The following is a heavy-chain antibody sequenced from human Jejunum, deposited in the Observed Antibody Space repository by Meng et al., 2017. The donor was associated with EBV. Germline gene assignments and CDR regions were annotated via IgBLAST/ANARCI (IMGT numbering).Heavy chain of an antibody. J-gene: IGHJ4*02. CDR2: INTKTGNP. CDR1: GTSFVNYV. CDR3: ARAVVGSTSLDY. V-gene: IGHV7-4-1*02. Sequence: QVHVGNAGSGCGKPGCSLRIAPKSTGTSFVNYVMNWGLKALGEGIGWMAWINTKTGNPAYSQGFTGRFVFSLDMSVTTIYLQISSLEAEDTAIYYCARAVVGSTSLDYWGQGTLVTVSS. D-gene: IGHD1-26*01.